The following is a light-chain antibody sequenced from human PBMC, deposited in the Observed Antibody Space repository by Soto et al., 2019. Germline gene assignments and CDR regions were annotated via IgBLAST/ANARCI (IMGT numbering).Light chain of an antibody. Sequence: IVLTQSPGTLSLSPGERLTISWRASQSVASSVAWYRQKPGQAPRLLIHVASTRATGIPARFSGSGSGTEFTLTIGSLQSEDFAVYYCQQDNNWPRALTFGGGTKVDI. V-gene: IGKV3-15*01. J-gene: IGKJ4*01. CDR1: QSVASS. CDR3: QQDNNWPRALT. CDR2: VAS.